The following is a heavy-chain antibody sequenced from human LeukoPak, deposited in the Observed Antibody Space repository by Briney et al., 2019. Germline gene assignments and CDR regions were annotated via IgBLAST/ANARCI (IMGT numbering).Heavy chain of an antibody. CDR2: IGQDGSAK. D-gene: IGHD6-13*01. V-gene: IGHV3-7*01. J-gene: IGHJ4*02. CDR3: AREHGSNSDNDYFDY. Sequence: AGGSLRLSCAASGFTFSTYGMHWVRQAPGKGLEWVADIGQDGSAKNYVDSVKGRFTISRDNAKNSLYLQMISLRVEDTAVYYCAREHGSNSDNDYFDYWGQGALVTVSS. CDR1: GFTFSTYG.